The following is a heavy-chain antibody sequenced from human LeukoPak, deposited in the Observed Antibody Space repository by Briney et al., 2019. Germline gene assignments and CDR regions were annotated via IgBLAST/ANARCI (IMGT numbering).Heavy chain of an antibody. D-gene: IGHD2/OR15-2a*01. Sequence: GGSLRLSCAASGFTFSNYAMNWVRQTPGKGLEWVSSISNSGANTYYADSVKGRFTISRDNSKNTLYLQMNSLRAEDTAVYYCAAGGGRTTFHWGQGSLVAVCS. CDR1: GFTFSNYA. J-gene: IGHJ4*02. CDR3: AAGGGRTTFH. V-gene: IGHV3-23*01. CDR2: ISNSGANT.